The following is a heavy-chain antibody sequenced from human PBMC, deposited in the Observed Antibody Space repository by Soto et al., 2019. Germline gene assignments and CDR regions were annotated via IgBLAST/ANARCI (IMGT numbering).Heavy chain of an antibody. D-gene: IGHD3-10*01. V-gene: IGHV3-23*01. Sequence: HPGGSLRLSCAASGFTFSANAMHWVRQASGKGLEWVSSLSGSGGGTYHADSVKGRFIISRGNSKNTLYLQMNSLRAEDTAVYYCARPTSGTFDSWGQGTLVTVSS. J-gene: IGHJ5*01. CDR3: ARPTSGTFDS. CDR2: LSGSGGGT. CDR1: GFTFSANA.